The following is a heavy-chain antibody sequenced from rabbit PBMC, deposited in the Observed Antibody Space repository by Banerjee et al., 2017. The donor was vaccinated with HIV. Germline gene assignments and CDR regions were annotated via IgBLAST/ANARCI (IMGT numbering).Heavy chain of an antibody. CDR2: IYAGSSGST. J-gene: IGHJ4*01. CDR1: GFDLSSYYY. V-gene: IGHV1S40*01. Sequence: QSLEETGGGLVQPGGSLTLTCKASGFDLSSYYYMCWVRQAPGKGLEWIACIYAGSSGSTYYASWAKGRFTISKTSSTTVTLQMTSLTAADTATYFCARDLAGVIGWNFGLWGPGTLVTVS. CDR3: ARDLAGVIGWNFGL. D-gene: IGHD4-1*01.